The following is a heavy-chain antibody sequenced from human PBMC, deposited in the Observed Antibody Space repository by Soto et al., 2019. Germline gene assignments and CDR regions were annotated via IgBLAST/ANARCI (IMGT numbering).Heavy chain of an antibody. CDR3: AREQYYYDSSGYYTPQNYFDY. Sequence: GGSLRLSCAASGLTFSSYVMHSVRQAPGKGLEWVVVIWYDGSNKYYADSVKGRFTISRDNSKNTLYLQMNSLRAEDTAVYYCAREQYYYDSSGYYTPQNYFDYWGQGTLVTVSS. J-gene: IGHJ4*02. D-gene: IGHD3-22*01. V-gene: IGHV3-33*01. CDR1: GLTFSSYV. CDR2: IWYDGSNK.